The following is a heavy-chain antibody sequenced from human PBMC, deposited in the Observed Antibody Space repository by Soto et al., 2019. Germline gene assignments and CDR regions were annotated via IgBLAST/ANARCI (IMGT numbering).Heavy chain of an antibody. CDR1: GYTFTSYG. D-gene: IGHD6-6*01. V-gene: IGHV1-18*01. CDR2: ISAYNGNT. Sequence: QVPLVQSGAEVKKPGASVKVSCKASGYTFTSYGIIWVRQAPGQGLEWMGWISAYNGNTNYAQKLQGRVTMTTDTSTSTAYMELRSLRSDDTAVYYCASGIAASVYYYYGMDVWGQGTTVTVSS. J-gene: IGHJ6*02. CDR3: ASGIAASVYYYYGMDV.